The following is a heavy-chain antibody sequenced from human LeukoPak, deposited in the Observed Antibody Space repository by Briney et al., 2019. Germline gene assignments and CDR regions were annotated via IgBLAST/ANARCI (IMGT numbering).Heavy chain of an antibody. V-gene: IGHV4-61*01. CDR1: GGSISSGSHY. CDR3: ARDEARVLDY. CDR2: IYYSGST. Sequence: SQTLSLTCAVSGGSISSGSHYWGWSRQPPGKGLEWIGYIYYSGSTDYNPSLKSRVTISVDMSKSQFSLKLSSVTAADTAVYYCARDEARVLDYWGQGTLVTVSS. J-gene: IGHJ4*02.